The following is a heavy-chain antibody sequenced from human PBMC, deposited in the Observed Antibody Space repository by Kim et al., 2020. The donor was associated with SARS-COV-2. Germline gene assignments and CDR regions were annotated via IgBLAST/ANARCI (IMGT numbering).Heavy chain of an antibody. CDR3: TRQWVSGPFDY. CDR2: IRSKANSYAT. D-gene: IGHD5-12*01. J-gene: IGHJ4*02. CDR1: GFTFSGSA. V-gene: IGHV3-73*01. Sequence: GGSLRLSCAASGFTFSGSAMHWVRQASGKGLEWVGRIRSKANSYATAYAASVKGRFTISRDDSKNTAYLQMNSLKTEDTAVYYCTRQWVSGPFDYWGQGTLVTVSS.